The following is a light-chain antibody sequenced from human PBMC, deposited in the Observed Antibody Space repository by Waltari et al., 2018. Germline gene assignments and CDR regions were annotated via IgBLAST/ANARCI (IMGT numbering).Light chain of an antibody. J-gene: IGKJ1*01. CDR3: QQYYSTPAT. V-gene: IGKV4-1*01. CDR2: WAS. CDR1: QNFLVSVNNKNY. Sequence: DIVMTQSQDSLPVSLGERATTPSKPSQNFLVSVNNKNYLAWYQQKSGQPPKLLFYWASTRESGVPDRFSASGSGTSFTLTISSLRAEDVAVYYCQQYYSTPATFGQGTKVEIK.